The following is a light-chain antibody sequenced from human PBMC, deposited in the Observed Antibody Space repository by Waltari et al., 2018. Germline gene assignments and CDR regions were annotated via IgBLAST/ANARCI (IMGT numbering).Light chain of an antibody. CDR3: QQYYSSPT. CDR2: KTS. V-gene: IGKV1-5*03. J-gene: IGKJ1*01. Sequence: DIQMTQSPSTLSSSVGDRFTITCRASQSVRSWLAWYQQKPGKAPDLLIYKTSSLESGVPSRFSGSGSETEFTLTISTLQPDDFATYYCQQYYSSPTFGQGTKVDIK. CDR1: QSVRSW.